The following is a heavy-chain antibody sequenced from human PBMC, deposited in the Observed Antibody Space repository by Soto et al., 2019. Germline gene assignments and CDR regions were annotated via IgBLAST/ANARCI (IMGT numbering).Heavy chain of an antibody. CDR2: IFHSGST. V-gene: IGHV4-31*03. CDR1: GGSITSGGFY. D-gene: IGHD6-13*01. CDR3: VRGGIAGNWFDP. J-gene: IGHJ5*02. Sequence: QVQLQESGPGLVKPSQTLSLTCSVSGGSITSGGFYWSWIRQHPEKGLEWVAYIFHSGSTDFNTSLKGRIILSADTSKNHFSLQLTSVTAADTAVYYCVRGGIAGNWFDPWGQGTLVTVSS.